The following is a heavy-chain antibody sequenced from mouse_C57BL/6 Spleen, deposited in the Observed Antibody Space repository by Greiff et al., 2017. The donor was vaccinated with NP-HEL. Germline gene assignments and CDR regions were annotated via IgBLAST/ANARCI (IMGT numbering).Heavy chain of an antibody. D-gene: IGHD3-2*02. CDR2: IDPETGGT. J-gene: IGHJ2*01. V-gene: IGHV1-15*01. CDR1: GYTFTDYE. Sequence: VQLQQSGAELVRPGASVTLSCKASGYTFTDYEMHWVKQTPVHGLEWIGAIDPETGGTAYNQKFQGKAILTADKTSSTAYMELRSRTSEDSAVYYCTRSRQLRHYFDYWGQGTTLTVSS. CDR3: TRSRQLRHYFDY.